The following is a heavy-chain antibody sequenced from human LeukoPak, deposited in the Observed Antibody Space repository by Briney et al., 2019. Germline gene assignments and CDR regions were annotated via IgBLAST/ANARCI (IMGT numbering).Heavy chain of an antibody. V-gene: IGHV3-30-3*01. CDR2: ISYDGSNK. CDR3: ASPVRTDYDILTGYPNYYYYGMDV. J-gene: IGHJ6*04. Sequence: GGSLRLSCAASGFTFSGYAMHWVRQAPGKGLEWVAVISYDGSNKYYADSVKGRFTISRDNSKNTLYLQMNSLRAEDTAVYYCASPVRTDYDILTGYPNYYYYGMDVWGEGTTVTVSS. D-gene: IGHD3-9*01. CDR1: GFTFSGYA.